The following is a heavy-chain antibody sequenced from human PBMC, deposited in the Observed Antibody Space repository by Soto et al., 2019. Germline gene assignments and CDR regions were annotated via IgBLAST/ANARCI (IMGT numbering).Heavy chain of an antibody. D-gene: IGHD5-12*01. V-gene: IGHV5-51*01. CDR2: IYPGDSNI. CDR1: GYTFTDYW. CDR3: ARRGGGYGGYYYNYGLDV. J-gene: IGHJ6*02. Sequence: TGESLKISCKASGYTFTDYWIGWVRQMPGKGLEWMGIIYPGDSNIRYSTSFQGQVTISVDKSISTAYLQWTSLKASDTAMYYCARRGGGYGGYYYNYGLDVWGQGTTVTVSS.